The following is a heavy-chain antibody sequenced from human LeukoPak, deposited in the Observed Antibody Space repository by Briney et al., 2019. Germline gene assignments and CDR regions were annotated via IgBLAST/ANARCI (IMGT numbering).Heavy chain of an antibody. CDR1: GVTFSSYA. CDR3: ARTRGSSCPY. V-gene: IGHV1-69*04. D-gene: IGHD2-15*01. CDR2: IIPIVGTA. J-gene: IGHJ4*02. Sequence: ASVNVSCKASGVTFSSYAISWVRQAPGQGLEWMGRIIPIVGTANYAQKFQGRVTITADKSTSTAYMELSSLRSEDTAVYYCARTRGSSCPYWGQGTLVTVSS.